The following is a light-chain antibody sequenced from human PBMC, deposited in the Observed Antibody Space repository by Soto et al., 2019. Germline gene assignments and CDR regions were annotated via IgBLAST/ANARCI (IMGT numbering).Light chain of an antibody. CDR3: HAWDSSTVV. CDR2: QDS. V-gene: IGLV3-1*01. CDR1: KLGDKY. Sequence: SSELTQPPSVSVSPGQTASITCSGDKLGDKYACWYQQKQGQSPVLVIYQDSKRPSGIPERFSGSNSGNTATLTISGTQAMDEADYYCHAWDSSTVVFGGGTKLTVL. J-gene: IGLJ2*01.